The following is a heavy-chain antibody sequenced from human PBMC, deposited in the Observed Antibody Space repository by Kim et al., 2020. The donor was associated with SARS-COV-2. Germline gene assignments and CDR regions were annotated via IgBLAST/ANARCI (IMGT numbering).Heavy chain of an antibody. CDR3: AGGGIAAAGIGYGMDV. J-gene: IGHJ6*02. D-gene: IGHD6-13*01. V-gene: IGHV4-59*09. Sequence: SLKSRVTISGDTAKNQFSLKVSSVTAADTAVYYCAGGGIAAAGIGYGMDVWGQGTTVTVSS.